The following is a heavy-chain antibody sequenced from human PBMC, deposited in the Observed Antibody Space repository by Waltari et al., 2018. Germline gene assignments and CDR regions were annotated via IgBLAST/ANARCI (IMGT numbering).Heavy chain of an antibody. Sequence: QVPVVQSGPEVKNPGASVKVSCKVPGYTLAGFSIHWVRRAPGKGLEWMGRLDPKDGHVVHAQNFQGRVTMTEDSSTDTAYMELSSLRPEDTALYYCHLTGRKIVVMAGTSPSFHSYIDVWGRGTTVTVSS. J-gene: IGHJ6*03. D-gene: IGHD2-15*01. CDR1: GYTLAGFS. CDR2: LDPKDGHV. CDR3: HLTGRKIVVMAGTSPSFHSYIDV. V-gene: IGHV1-24*01.